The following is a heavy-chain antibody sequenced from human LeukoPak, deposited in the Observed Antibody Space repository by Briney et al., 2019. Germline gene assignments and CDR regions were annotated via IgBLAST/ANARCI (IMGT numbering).Heavy chain of an antibody. CDR1: GGTFSSYA. CDR2: IIPIFGTA. J-gene: IGHJ4*02. D-gene: IGHD3-22*01. V-gene: IGHV1-69*13. Sequence: GASVKVSCKASGGTFSSYAISWVRQAPGQGLEWMGGIIPIFGTANYAQKFEGRVTINADESKSTAYMELSSLRSEDTAVYYCARDVGGKYYYYSSGYNYWGQGTLVTVSS. CDR3: ARDVGGKYYYYSSGYNY.